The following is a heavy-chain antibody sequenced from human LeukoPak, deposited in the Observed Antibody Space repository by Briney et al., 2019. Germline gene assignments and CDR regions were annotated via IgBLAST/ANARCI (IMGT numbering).Heavy chain of an antibody. V-gene: IGHV4-59*08. Sequence: SETLSLTCTVSGGSISGDHWSWIRQPPGKGLEWIGHIYYSGNTNYYPSLKSRVTISVATSKNQFSLKLSSVTAADTAVYYCARRNDFDIWGQGTMVTVS. CDR3: ARRNDFDI. CDR2: IYYSGNT. CDR1: GGSISGDH. J-gene: IGHJ3*02.